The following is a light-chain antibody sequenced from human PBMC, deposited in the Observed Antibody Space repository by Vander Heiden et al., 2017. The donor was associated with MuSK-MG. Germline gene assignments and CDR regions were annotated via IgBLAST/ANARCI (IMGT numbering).Light chain of an antibody. V-gene: IGLV1-44*01. Sequence: QSVLTQPPSVSGAPGQTVTISCTGSTSSIGSNSVNWYQQFPGAAPRLLIYSDNHRPSGVPDRISGSKSGTSASLAISALQPEDEADYYCEVWDDFLNGPVFGGGTKLTVL. J-gene: IGLJ2*01. CDR3: EVWDDFLNGPV. CDR2: SDN. CDR1: TSSIGSNS.